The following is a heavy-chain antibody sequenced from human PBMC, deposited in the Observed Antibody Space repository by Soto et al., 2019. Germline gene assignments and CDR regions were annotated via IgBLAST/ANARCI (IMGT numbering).Heavy chain of an antibody. CDR2: IDYSGTA. J-gene: IGHJ4*02. Sequence: SETLCVTYSVAYGSISVLNVFCGWVSQPPGKGLEWIGNIDYSGTAYFNPSLGTRVTFPVDTSKNQFSLTLYSVTAADTAVYYCARTTGSHLDFWGQGILVTVSS. CDR3: ARTTGSHLDF. V-gene: IGHV4-39*01. D-gene: IGHD4-17*01. CDR1: YGSISVLNVF.